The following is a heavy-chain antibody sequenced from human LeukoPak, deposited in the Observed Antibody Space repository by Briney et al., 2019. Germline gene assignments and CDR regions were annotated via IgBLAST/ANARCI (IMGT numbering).Heavy chain of an antibody. V-gene: IGHV4-39*01. CDR2: IYYSGST. CDR1: GGSISSSSYY. D-gene: IGHD2-21*02. CDR3: ARLVVVTAIYYFDY. Sequence: PSETLSLTCTVSGGSISSSSYYWGWIRQPPGKGLEWIGSIYYSGSTYYNPSLKSRVTISVDTSKNQFSLKLSSVTAADTAVYYCARLVVVTAIYYFDYWGQGTLVTVSS. J-gene: IGHJ4*02.